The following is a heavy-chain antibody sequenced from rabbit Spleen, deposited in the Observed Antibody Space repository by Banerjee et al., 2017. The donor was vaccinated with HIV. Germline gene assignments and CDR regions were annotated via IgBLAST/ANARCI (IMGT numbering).Heavy chain of an antibody. D-gene: IGHD8-1*01. Sequence: QSLEESGGGLVKPEGSLTLTCTASGFSLSNNYDMCWVRQAPGKGLEWIGCISTGSGTTYSATWAKGRFTCSKTSSTTVTLQMTSLTVADTATYFCARDTGSSFSSYGMDLWGQGTLVTVS. CDR2: ISTGSGTT. J-gene: IGHJ6*01. CDR1: GFSLSNNYD. CDR3: ARDTGSSFSSYGMDL. V-gene: IGHV1S40*01.